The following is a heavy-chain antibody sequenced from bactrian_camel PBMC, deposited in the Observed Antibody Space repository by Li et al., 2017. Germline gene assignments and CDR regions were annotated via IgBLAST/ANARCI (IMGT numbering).Heavy chain of an antibody. CDR1: GGPYAGHC. CDR3: AADYAPIVCRVGRTPQPDDYNI. CDR2: IFTGGPST. V-gene: IGHV3-3*01. D-gene: IGHD5*01. J-gene: IGHJ4*01. Sequence: HVQLVESGGGSVEAGGSLRLSCIHSGGPYAGHCMGWFRQASGKEREAVATIFTGGPSTYHAASVKGRFTISQDNAKNTVFLQMNALKPEDTAMYYCAADYAPIVCRVGRTPQPDDYNIWGQGTQVTVST.